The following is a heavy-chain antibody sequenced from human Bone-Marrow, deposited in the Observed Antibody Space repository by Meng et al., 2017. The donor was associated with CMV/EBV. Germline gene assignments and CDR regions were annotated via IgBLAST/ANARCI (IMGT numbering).Heavy chain of an antibody. CDR1: GFTFSSYS. J-gene: IGHJ4*02. CDR2: ISSSSSYI. CDR3: AKDLDGGDKG. V-gene: IGHV3-21*01. Sequence: GGSLRLSCAASGFTFSSYSMNWVRQAPGKGLEWVSSISSSSSYIYYADSVKGRITISRDISTNTLYLQMNSLRVEDTAVYYCAKDLDGGDKGWDQGTLVTVSS. D-gene: IGHD2-21*02.